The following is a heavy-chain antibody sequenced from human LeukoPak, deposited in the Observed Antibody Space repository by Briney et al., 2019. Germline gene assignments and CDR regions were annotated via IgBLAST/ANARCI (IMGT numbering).Heavy chain of an antibody. V-gene: IGHV4-39*07. J-gene: IGHJ5*02. CDR2: IYYSGST. CDR3: ASSKSLYDFWSGYYTGSWFDP. CDR1: GGSISSSSYY. Sequence: SETLSLTCTVSGGSISSSSYYWGWIRQPPGKGLEWIGSIYYSGSTYYNPSLKSRVTISVDTSKNQFSLKLSSVTAADTAVYYCASSKSLYDFWSGYYTGSWFDPWGQGTLVTVSS. D-gene: IGHD3-3*01.